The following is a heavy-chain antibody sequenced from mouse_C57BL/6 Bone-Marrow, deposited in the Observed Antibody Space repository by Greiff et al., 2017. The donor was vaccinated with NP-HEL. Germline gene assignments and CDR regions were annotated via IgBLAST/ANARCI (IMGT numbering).Heavy chain of an antibody. D-gene: IGHD1-1*01. V-gene: IGHV1-55*01. CDR2: IYPGSGST. CDR1: GYTFTSYW. Sequence: VQLQQSGAELVKPGASVKMSCKASGYTFTSYWITWVKQRPGQGLEWIGDIYPGSGSTNYNEKFKSKATLTVDTSSSTAYMQLSSLTSEDSAVYYCARGPPSTVVDYWGQGTTLTVSS. J-gene: IGHJ2*01. CDR3: ARGPPSTVVDY.